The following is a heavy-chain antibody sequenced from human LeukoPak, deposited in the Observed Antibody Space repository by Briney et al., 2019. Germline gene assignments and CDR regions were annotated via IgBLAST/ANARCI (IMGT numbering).Heavy chain of an antibody. J-gene: IGHJ4*02. V-gene: IGHV3-9*03. CDR1: GFTFDDYA. D-gene: IGHD3-22*01. Sequence: PGGSLRLSCAASGFTFDDYAMHWVRQAPGKGLEWVSGISWNSGSIGYADSVKGRFTISRDNAKNSLYLQMNSLRAEDMALYYCAKEGTSSGYGPYFDYWGQGTLVTVSS. CDR3: AKEGTSSGYGPYFDY. CDR2: ISWNSGSI.